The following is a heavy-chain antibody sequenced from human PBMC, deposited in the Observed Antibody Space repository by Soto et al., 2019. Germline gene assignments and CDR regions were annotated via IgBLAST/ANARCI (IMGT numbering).Heavy chain of an antibody. Sequence: PGGSLRLSCAASGFTFSSYAMSWVRQAPGKGLEWVSAISGSGGSTYYADSVKGRFTISRDNSKNTLYLQMNSLRAEDTAVYYCAKGQMGYYDSSGYYWGPGTLVTVSS. J-gene: IGHJ4*01. CDR2: ISGSGGST. D-gene: IGHD3-22*01. CDR3: AKGQMGYYDSSGYY. V-gene: IGHV3-23*01. CDR1: GFTFSSYA.